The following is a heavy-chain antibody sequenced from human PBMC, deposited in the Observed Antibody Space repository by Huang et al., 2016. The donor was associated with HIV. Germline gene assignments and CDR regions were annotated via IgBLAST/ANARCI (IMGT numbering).Heavy chain of an antibody. CDR1: EFTLTELS. J-gene: IGHJ4*02. D-gene: IGHD3-9*01. Sequence: QVQLVQSRAEVKKPGASVKVSCKVSEFTLTELSIHWVRQPPGKGLEWMGGFDPEIGETIDAQKFQGRDTMTEDTSTETAFMELSGLRPEDTAVYYCATGFDVFFDFWGQGTLVTVSS. V-gene: IGHV1-24*01. CDR3: ATGFDVFFDF. CDR2: FDPEIGET.